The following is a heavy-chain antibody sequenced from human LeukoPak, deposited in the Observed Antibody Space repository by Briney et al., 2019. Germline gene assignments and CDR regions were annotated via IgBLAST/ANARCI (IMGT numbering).Heavy chain of an antibody. J-gene: IGHJ3*02. CDR2: IKEDGTEK. Sequence: GGSLRLSCAASGFTFSTYWMTWVRQAPGKGLEWVAYIKEDGTEKYYVDSVRGRFTISRDNAKNSMYLQMDSLRAEDTAVYYCARDPSTPPDAFDIWGQGTMVTVSS. CDR1: GFTFSTYW. V-gene: IGHV3-7*05. D-gene: IGHD2-15*01. CDR3: ARDPSTPPDAFDI.